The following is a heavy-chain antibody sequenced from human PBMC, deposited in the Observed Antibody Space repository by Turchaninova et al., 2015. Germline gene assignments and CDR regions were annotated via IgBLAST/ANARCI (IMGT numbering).Heavy chain of an antibody. CDR2: INAVNGNT. V-gene: IGHV1-3*01. CDR3: ARGPSREWFDP. CDR1: GYTFTSYA. D-gene: IGHD6-6*01. Sequence: QVQVVQSGAEVQKPGASVTVSCKASGYTFTSYAMHWVRQATGHRLEGMGWINAVNGNTKYSQKFQGRVTTTRDTSAGTADMELCSLRSEETAVYYCARGPSREWFDPCGQGTLFTVSS. J-gene: IGHJ5*02.